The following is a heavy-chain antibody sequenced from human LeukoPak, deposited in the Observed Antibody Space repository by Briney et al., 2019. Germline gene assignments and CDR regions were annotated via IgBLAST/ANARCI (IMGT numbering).Heavy chain of an antibody. J-gene: IGHJ4*02. V-gene: IGHV3-7*03. Sequence: GGSLRLSCAASGFTFSRYWMSWVRQAPGKGLEWVANIKEDGSEKYYVDSVKGRFTISRDNAKNSLYLQMNSLRTEDTAVYFCARDPDPGTDDYWGQGTLVTVSS. CDR1: GFTFSRYW. CDR3: ARDPDPGTDDY. D-gene: IGHD6-13*01. CDR2: IKEDGSEK.